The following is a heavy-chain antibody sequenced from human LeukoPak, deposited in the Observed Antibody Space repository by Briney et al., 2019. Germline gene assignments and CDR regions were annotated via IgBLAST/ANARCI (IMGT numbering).Heavy chain of an antibody. D-gene: IGHD2-21*02. V-gene: IGHV1-46*01. CDR1: GYTFTSYY. CDR2: INPSGGST. Sequence: ASVKVSCKASGYTFTSYYMHWVRQAPEQGLEWMGIINPSGGSTSYAQKFQGRVTMTRDMSTSTVYMELSSLRSEDTAVYYCARDMAYCGGDCSRWYYYYYMDVWGKGTTVTVSS. CDR3: ARDMAYCGGDCSRWYYYYYMDV. J-gene: IGHJ6*03.